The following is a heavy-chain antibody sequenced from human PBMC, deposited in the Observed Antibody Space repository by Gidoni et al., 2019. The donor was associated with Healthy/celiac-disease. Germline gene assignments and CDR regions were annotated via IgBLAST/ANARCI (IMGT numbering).Heavy chain of an antibody. CDR3: AREAAPHDSSGYYI. CDR1: GGTFSSYT. V-gene: IGHV1-69*08. Sequence: QVQLVQSGAEVKTPGSTVKVSCKASGGTFSSYTISWVRQAPGQGLEWMGRIIPILGIANYAQKFQGRVTITADKSTSTAYMELSSLRSEDTAVYYCAREAAPHDSSGYYIWGQGTMVTVSS. CDR2: IIPILGIA. J-gene: IGHJ3*02. D-gene: IGHD3-22*01.